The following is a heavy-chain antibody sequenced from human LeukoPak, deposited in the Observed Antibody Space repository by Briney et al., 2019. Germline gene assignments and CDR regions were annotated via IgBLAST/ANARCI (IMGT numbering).Heavy chain of an antibody. CDR1: GFTFSSYA. Sequence: GGSLRLSCAASGFTFSSYAMSWVRQAPGKGLEGVSAISGSGGRTYYADSVKGRFTISRDNSENTLYLQMNSLRAEDTAVYYCAKDAGYCSSTSCPDYYYYGMDVWGKGTTVTVSS. D-gene: IGHD2-2*01. V-gene: IGHV3-23*01. J-gene: IGHJ6*04. CDR3: AKDAGYCSSTSCPDYYYYGMDV. CDR2: ISGSGGRT.